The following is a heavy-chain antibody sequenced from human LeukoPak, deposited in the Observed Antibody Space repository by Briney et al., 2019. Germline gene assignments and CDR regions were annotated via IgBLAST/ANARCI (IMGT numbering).Heavy chain of an antibody. CDR3: ARQTAMGRSGDY. Sequence: GESLKISCKASGYSFTSYWIGWVRQMPGKGLEWMGIIEPSDSDIRYTPSFQGQVTLSADKSLRTAYLQWNSLKASDTAIYYCARQTAMGRSGDYWGQGTLVTVSS. D-gene: IGHD7-27*01. V-gene: IGHV5-51*01. J-gene: IGHJ4*02. CDR1: GYSFTSYW. CDR2: IEPSDSDI.